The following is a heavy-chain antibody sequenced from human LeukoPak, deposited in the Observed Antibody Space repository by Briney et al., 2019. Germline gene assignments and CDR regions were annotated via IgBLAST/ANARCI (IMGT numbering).Heavy chain of an antibody. CDR2: IIPIFGTA. J-gene: IGHJ4*02. CDR3: ARLGGPNSYGYGY. Sequence: ASVKVSCKASGGTFSSYAISWVRQAPGQGLEWLGGIIPIFGTANCAQKFQGRVTITTDESTSTAYMELSSLRSEDTAVYYCARLGGPNSYGYGYWGQGTLVTVSS. CDR1: GGTFSSYA. D-gene: IGHD5-18*01. V-gene: IGHV1-69*05.